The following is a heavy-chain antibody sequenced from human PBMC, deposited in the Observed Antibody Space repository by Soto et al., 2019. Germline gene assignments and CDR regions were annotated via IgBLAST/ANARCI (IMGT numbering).Heavy chain of an antibody. CDR1: GGSISSYY. J-gene: IGHJ6*02. Sequence: SETLSLTCTVSGGSISSYYWSWIRQPAGKGLEWIGRIYTSGSTNYNPSLKSRVTMSVDTSKNQFSLKLSSVTAADTAVYYCARAGYSGYEENYYYGMDVWGQGTTVTVSS. V-gene: IGHV4-4*07. D-gene: IGHD5-12*01. CDR3: ARAGYSGYEENYYYGMDV. CDR2: IYTSGST.